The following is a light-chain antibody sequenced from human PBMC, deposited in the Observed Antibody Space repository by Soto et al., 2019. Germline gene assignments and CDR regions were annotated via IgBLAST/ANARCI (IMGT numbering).Light chain of an antibody. Sequence: QSALTQPPSVSAAPGQKVTISCSGSSSNIGNNYVSWYQQLPGTAPKLLIYDNDKRPSGIPARFSGSKSGTSATLGITGLQTGDEADYYCGTWDSSLSAGVFGTGTKVTVL. V-gene: IGLV1-51*01. CDR3: GTWDSSLSAGV. CDR1: SSNIGNNY. J-gene: IGLJ1*01. CDR2: DND.